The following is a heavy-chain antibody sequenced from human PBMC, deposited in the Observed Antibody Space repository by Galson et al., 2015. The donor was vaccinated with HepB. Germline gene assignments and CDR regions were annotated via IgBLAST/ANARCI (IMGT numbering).Heavy chain of an antibody. D-gene: IGHD6-19*01. CDR1: GGSISSGSYY. CDR3: ARGRAVAGQPGSDY. J-gene: IGHJ4*02. V-gene: IGHV4-61*02. CDR2: IYTSGST. Sequence: TLSLTCTVSGGSISSGSYYWSWIRQPAGKGLEWIGRIYTSGSTNYNPSLKSRVTISVDTSKNQFSLKLSSVTAADTAVYYCARGRAVAGQPGSDYWGQGTLVTVSS.